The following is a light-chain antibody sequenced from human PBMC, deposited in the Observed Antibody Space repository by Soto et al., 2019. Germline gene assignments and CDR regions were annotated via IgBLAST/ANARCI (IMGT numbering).Light chain of an antibody. Sequence: DIQMTQSPSSLSASVGDRVTITCRASQGIRNGLGWYQQKPGRAPRRLISEASSSQSGVPSRFSGSGSGTEFTLTINSLQPEDFATYFCLQYKTYPFTFGPGTKVDL. J-gene: IGKJ3*01. CDR3: LQYKTYPFT. CDR2: EAS. CDR1: QGIRNG. V-gene: IGKV1-17*01.